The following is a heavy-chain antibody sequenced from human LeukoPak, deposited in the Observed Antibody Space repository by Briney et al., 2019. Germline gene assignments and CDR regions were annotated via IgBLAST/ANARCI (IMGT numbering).Heavy chain of an antibody. Sequence: ASVKVSCKASGYTFTGYYMHWVRQAPGQGLEWMGWINPRSGGSNSAQIFQGRITLTWDTSISTAYLELNRLISHDTAVYYCARGGSGSGWMYYFDYWAQGTLVTVSS. J-gene: IGHJ4*01. V-gene: IGHV1-2*02. CDR2: INPRSGGS. CDR1: GYTFTGYY. CDR3: ARGGSGSGWMYYFDY. D-gene: IGHD6-19*01.